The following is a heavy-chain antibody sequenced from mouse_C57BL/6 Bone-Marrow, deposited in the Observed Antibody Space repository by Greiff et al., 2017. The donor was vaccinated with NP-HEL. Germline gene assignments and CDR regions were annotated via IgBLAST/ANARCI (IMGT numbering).Heavy chain of an antibody. D-gene: IGHD2-3*01. V-gene: IGHV1-50*01. Sequence: PGAELVKPGASVKLSCKASGYTFTSYWMQWVKQRPGQGLEWIGEIDPSDSYTNYNQKFKGKATLTVDTSSSTAYMQLSSLTSEDSAVYYCASRGRWLLIYWGQGTTLTVSS. CDR2: IDPSDSYT. CDR3: ASRGRWLLIY. CDR1: GYTFTSYW. J-gene: IGHJ2*01.